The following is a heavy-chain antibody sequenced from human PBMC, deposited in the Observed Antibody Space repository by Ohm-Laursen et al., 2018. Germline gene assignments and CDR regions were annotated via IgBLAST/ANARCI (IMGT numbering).Heavy chain of an antibody. Sequence: GASVKVSCKPSGYTFTSYYMHWVRQAPGQGLEWMGIINPSGGSTSYAQKFQGRVTMTRDTSTSTVYMELSSLRSEDTAVYYCARDSAETGTTSYFDYWGQGTLVTVSS. CDR2: INPSGGST. CDR3: ARDSAETGTTSYFDY. V-gene: IGHV1-46*01. CDR1: GYTFTSYY. J-gene: IGHJ4*02. D-gene: IGHD1-1*01.